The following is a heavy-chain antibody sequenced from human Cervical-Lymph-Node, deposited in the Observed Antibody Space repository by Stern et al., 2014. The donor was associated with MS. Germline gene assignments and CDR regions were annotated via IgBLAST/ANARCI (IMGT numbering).Heavy chain of an antibody. D-gene: IGHD2-15*01. Sequence: EVQLVQSGAEVKKPGESLKISCKGSGYIFTNYWIGWVRQKPGKGLEWMGIIYPGDSDTRYSPSFEGQVTISVDHALSTAYLQRSSVKASGTAMYYCARAKEYCSSGACYSRYYYYGMDVWGQGTMVTVSS. CDR1: GYIFTNYW. CDR3: ARAKEYCSSGACYSRYYYYGMDV. V-gene: IGHV5-51*03. J-gene: IGHJ6*02. CDR2: IYPGDSDT.